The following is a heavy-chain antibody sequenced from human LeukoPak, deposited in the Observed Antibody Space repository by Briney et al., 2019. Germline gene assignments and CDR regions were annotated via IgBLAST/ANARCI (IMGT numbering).Heavy chain of an antibody. CDR3: ARASSSGYRGADY. CDR2: IKQDGSEK. V-gene: IGHV3-7*01. CDR1: GFTSSSYW. D-gene: IGHD3-22*01. Sequence: GGSLRLSCAASGFTSSSYWMSWVRQTPGKGLEWVANIKQDGSEKYYVDSVKGRFTISRDNAKNSLYLQMNSLRAEDTAVYYCARASSSGYRGADYWGQGTLVTVSS. J-gene: IGHJ4*02.